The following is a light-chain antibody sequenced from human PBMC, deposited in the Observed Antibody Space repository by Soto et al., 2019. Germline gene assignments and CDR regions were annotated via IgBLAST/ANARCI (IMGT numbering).Light chain of an antibody. CDR2: DVS. J-gene: IGLJ1*01. V-gene: IGLV2-14*01. CDR1: SSDIGTYQF. Sequence: QSVLTQPASVSGSPGQSIAISCTGTSSDIGTYQFVSWYQQHPGKAPKLIIYDVSSRPSGVSNRFSGSKSVNTASLTISGLQADDEADYYCGSYTSSSTLYVFGTGTKVTVL. CDR3: GSYTSSSTLYV.